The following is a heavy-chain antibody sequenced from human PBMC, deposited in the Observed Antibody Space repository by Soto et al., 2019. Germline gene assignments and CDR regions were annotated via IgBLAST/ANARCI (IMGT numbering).Heavy chain of an antibody. J-gene: IGHJ4*02. CDR2: FWSTGAT. CDR1: GGSFSGYY. D-gene: IGHD6-13*01. CDR3: ARRPLGYFDY. Sequence: PSETLSLTCAVYGGSFSGYYWSWLRQSPGKGLEWIGCFWSTGATYYNPSLKGRLTISLDTSKNQFSLNLNFVTAADTAVYFCARRPLGYFDYWGRGTQVTVSS. V-gene: IGHV4-34*01.